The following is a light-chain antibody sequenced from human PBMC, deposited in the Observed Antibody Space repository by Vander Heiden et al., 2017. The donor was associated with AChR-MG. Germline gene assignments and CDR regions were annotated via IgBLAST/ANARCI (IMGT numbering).Light chain of an antibody. CDR1: NLGSKS. V-gene: IGLV3-21*02. Sequence: SYVLTQPPSVSLAPGPTATTTCGRSNLGSKSVHWYQQRPGQAPVLVVYDDSDRPSGIPDRFSGSNSGNTATLTISRVEAGDEADYYCQVWDDSPNHRYVFGTGTKVTVL. CDR2: DDS. J-gene: IGLJ1*01. CDR3: QVWDDSPNHRYV.